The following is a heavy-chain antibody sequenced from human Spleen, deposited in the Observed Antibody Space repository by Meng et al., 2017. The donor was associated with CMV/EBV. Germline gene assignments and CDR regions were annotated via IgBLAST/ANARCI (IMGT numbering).Heavy chain of an antibody. CDR1: GFSVSSNY. CDR3: VRDAPYYFDY. V-gene: IGHV3-53*01. J-gene: IGHJ4*02. Sequence: GGSLRLSCAASGFSVSSNYMNWVRQAPGKGLEWVSVIYSGGSTYYADSVKGRFTISRDNSKNTLYLQLNSLRAEDTAAYYCVRDAPYYFDYWGQGALVTVSS. CDR2: IYSGGST.